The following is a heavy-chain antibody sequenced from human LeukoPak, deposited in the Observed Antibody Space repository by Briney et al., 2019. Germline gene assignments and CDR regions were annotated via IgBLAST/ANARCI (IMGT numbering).Heavy chain of an antibody. J-gene: IGHJ4*02. CDR1: GFNFSSFT. V-gene: IGHV3-21*01. CDR3: ARFVYADYLAFDY. CDR2: ISSTSTYI. D-gene: IGHD4-17*01. Sequence: PGGSLRLSCAASGFNFSSFTMNWVRQAPGKGLEWVSSISSTSTYIHYADSVKGRFTISRDNAKNSLYLQMNSLRAEDTAVFYCARFVYADYLAFDYWGQGTLVTVSS.